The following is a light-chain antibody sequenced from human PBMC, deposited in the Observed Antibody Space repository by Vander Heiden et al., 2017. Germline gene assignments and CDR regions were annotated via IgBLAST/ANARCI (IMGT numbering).Light chain of an antibody. V-gene: IGKV3-11*01. CDR2: DAS. CDR3: QQRRHWPPLST. Sequence: LLIYDASTRATGFPARFSGSASGTDFTLTISSLEPEAFPVYYCQQRRHWPPLSTFGRGTKLEHK. J-gene: IGKJ2*01.